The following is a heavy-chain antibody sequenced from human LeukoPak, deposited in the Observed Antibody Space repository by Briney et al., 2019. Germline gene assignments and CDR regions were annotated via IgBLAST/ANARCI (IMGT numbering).Heavy chain of an antibody. D-gene: IGHD1-26*01. CDR2: IYYRGST. J-gene: IGHJ3*02. CDR1: GGSISSYY. Sequence: PSETLSLTCTVSGGSISSYYWSWIRQPPGKGLEWIGYIYYRGSTNYNPSLKSRVTISVDTSKNQFSLKLSSVTAADTAVYYCARDKRVGATILNAFDIWGQGTMVTVSS. V-gene: IGHV4-59*01. CDR3: ARDKRVGATILNAFDI.